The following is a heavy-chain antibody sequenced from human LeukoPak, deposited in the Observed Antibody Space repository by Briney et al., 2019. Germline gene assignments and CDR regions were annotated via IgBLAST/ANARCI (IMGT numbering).Heavy chain of an antibody. V-gene: IGHV1-18*01. CDR1: GYSFTRYG. CDR2: ISGSNGNT. D-gene: IGHD1-26*01. J-gene: IGHJ4*02. Sequence: ASVKVSCKASGYSFTRYGISWVRQAPGQGLEWMGWISGSNGNTNCAQKFQGRVTMTTDTSTGTAYMDLRNLRFDDTAVYFCARSGRGTYYYFDLWGQGTLVTVSS. CDR3: ARSGRGTYYYFDL.